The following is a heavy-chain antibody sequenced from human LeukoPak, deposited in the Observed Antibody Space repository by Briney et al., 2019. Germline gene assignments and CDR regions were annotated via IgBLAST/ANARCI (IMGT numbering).Heavy chain of an antibody. CDR2: IIPIFGTA. J-gene: IGHJ6*03. Sequence: ASVKVSCKASGGTFSSYAISWVRQAPGQGLEWMGGIIPIFGTANYAQKFQGRVTITADESTSTAYMELSSLRSEDTAVYYCARSGYYSRYYYYYMDVWGKGTTVTISS. D-gene: IGHD3-22*01. CDR1: GGTFSSYA. CDR3: ARSGYYSRYYYYYMDV. V-gene: IGHV1-69*13.